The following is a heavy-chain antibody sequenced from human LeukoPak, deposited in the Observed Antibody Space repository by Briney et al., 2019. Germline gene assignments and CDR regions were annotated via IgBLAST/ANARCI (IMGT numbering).Heavy chain of an antibody. J-gene: IGHJ4*02. CDR2: ITGNGATT. D-gene: IGHD5-18*01. Sequence: GGSLRLSCAASGFTFSSSAMSWVRQTPGEGLEWVSSITGNGATTYYPDSVKGRFTISRDNSKNTLSLQMNSLRAEDTAVYYCAKERRRVDTEMVRSYYFENWGQGTLVTVSS. V-gene: IGHV3-23*01. CDR3: AKERRRVDTEMVRSYYFEN. CDR1: GFTFSSSA.